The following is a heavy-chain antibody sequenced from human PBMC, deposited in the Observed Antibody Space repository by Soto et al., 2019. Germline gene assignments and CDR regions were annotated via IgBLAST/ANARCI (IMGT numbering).Heavy chain of an antibody. D-gene: IGHD2-21*02. CDR1: GAIVTSGENY. V-gene: IGHV4-30-4*08. CDR2: IYDSGVT. CDR3: VRDLAHGDTGNV. J-gene: IGHJ3*01. Sequence: SETLSLTCSVSGAIVTSGENYWSWVRQPPGKGLEWIGYIYDSGVTNYTPALKSRVTLSLDRPNNEVSLKLRSVTAADTAVYFCVRDLAHGDTGNVWGHGTLVT.